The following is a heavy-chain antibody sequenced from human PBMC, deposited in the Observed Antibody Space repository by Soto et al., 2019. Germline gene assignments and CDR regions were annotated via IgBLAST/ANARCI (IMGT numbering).Heavy chain of an antibody. D-gene: IGHD3-3*01. CDR1: GFTFNNYG. CDR2: ISYDGSQK. V-gene: IGHV3-30*03. J-gene: IGHJ4*02. CDR3: ARNYYDFWSGYLSDF. Sequence: QVQLVESGGGVVQPGRSLRLSCAASGFTFNNYGMHWVRQAPGKGLEWVAFISYDGSQKYFVDSVKGRFNISKDSSRNTLYLQMNSLRVEDTAFYYCARNYYDFWSGYLSDFWGQGTRVAVSS.